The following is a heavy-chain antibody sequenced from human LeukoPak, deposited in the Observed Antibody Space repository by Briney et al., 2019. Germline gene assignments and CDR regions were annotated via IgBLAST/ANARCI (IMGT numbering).Heavy chain of an antibody. CDR3: ARDRVDSSGYYYYYGIDV. V-gene: IGHV4-4*07. CDR2: LYTSGST. J-gene: IGHJ6*02. Sequence: SETLSLACTVSGGSISTYFWSWIRQPAGKGLEWIGRLYTSGSTNYNPSLKSRLTMSADTSKNQFSLNLRSVTAADTAIYYCARDRVDSSGYYYYYGIDVWGQGTAVTVSS. CDR1: GGSISTYF. D-gene: IGHD3-22*01.